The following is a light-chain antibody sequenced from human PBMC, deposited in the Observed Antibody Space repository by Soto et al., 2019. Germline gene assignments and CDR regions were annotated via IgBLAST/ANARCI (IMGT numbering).Light chain of an antibody. CDR1: QSVSSN. V-gene: IGKV3-20*01. Sequence: IVLTQSPGALSFSPGERATLSCRASQSVSSNLAWYQQKPGQAPRLLIYGASNRATGIPDRFSGSGSGTDFTLTISRLEPEDFAVYYCQQYCSSGTFGQGTKVDIK. J-gene: IGKJ1*01. CDR3: QQYCSSGT. CDR2: GAS.